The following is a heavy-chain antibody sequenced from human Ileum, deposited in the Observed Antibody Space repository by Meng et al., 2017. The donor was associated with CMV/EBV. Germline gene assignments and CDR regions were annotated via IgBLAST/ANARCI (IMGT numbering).Heavy chain of an antibody. Sequence: GESLKISCAASGFIFSSYSLHWVRQPPGKGLEWVSFISSGNSLKHYSESLKGRFTISRDNANNLLYLQMNSLRAEDTAVYHCVRESHYHYYGMDLWGQGTTVTVSS. CDR1: GFIFSSYS. J-gene: IGHJ6*02. V-gene: IGHV3-21*06. CDR2: ISSGNSLK. CDR3: VRESHYHYYGMDL.